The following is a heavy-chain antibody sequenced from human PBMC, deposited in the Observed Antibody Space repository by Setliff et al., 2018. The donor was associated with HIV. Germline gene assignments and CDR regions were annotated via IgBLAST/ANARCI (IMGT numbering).Heavy chain of an antibody. D-gene: IGHD3-10*01. CDR3: AHTSEVYFDY. V-gene: IGHV2-5*02. J-gene: IGHJ4*02. Sequence: SGPTLVNPTETLTLTCSFSGFLLNTRGVGVAWIRQPPGKALEWLAYIYWDDAKRNSPSLNSRLTITKDTSKDQVVLTITNMDPVDTATYYCAHTSEVYFDYWGQGTLVTVSS. CDR2: IYWDDAK. CDR1: GFLLNTRGVG.